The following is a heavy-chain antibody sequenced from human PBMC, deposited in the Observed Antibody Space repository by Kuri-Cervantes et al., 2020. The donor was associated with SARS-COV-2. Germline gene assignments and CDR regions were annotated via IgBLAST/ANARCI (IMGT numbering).Heavy chain of an antibody. D-gene: IGHD1-20*01. J-gene: IGHJ3*02. CDR3: ARVLGTNWNDAGDAFDI. CDR2: IYYSGST. CDR1: GGSISSSSYY. V-gene: IGHV4-39*01. Sequence: SETLSLTCTVSGGSISSSSYYWGWIRQPPGKGLEWIGSIYYSGSTYYNPSLKIRVTISVDTSKNQFSLKLSSVTAADTAVYYCARVLGTNWNDAGDAFDIWGQGTMVTVSS.